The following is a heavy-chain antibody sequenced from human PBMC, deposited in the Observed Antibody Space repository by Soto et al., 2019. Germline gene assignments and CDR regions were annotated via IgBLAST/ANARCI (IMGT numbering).Heavy chain of an antibody. CDR3: AKAPSSSWWPFDY. Sequence: GGSLRLSCAASGFTFSSYAMSWVRQAPGKGLEWVSAISDSGGSTYYADSVKGRFTISRDNSKNTLYLQMNSLRVEDAAVYYCAKAPSSSWWPFDYWGQGTLVTVSS. CDR1: GFTFSSYA. CDR2: ISDSGGST. D-gene: IGHD6-13*01. V-gene: IGHV3-23*01. J-gene: IGHJ4*02.